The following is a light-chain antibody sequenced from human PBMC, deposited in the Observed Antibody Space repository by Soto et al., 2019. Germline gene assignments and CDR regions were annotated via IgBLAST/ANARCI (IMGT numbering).Light chain of an antibody. CDR3: HPRTGRPHCT. CDR1: QSIGLA. CDR2: DAS. V-gene: IGKV3-11*01. Sequence: EIVLTQSPATLSLSPGERATLSCRASQSIGLAIAWYQHKPGQAPRLLIFDASQRATGIPARSRGSGSGTAVARCIGSLGPEEFALYYCHPRTGRPHCTVGQGTKVDIK. J-gene: IGKJ1*01.